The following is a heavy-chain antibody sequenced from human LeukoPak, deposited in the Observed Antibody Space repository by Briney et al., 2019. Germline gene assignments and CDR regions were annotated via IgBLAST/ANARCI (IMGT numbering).Heavy chain of an antibody. V-gene: IGHV4-59*01. CDR3: ARNPYSSSWYRWFDP. CDR2: IYYSGST. D-gene: IGHD6-13*01. Sequence: SETLSLTCTVSGGSISSYYWSWIRQPPGKGLKWIGYIYYSGSTNYNPSLKSRVTISVDTSKNQFSLKLSSVTAADTAVYYCARNPYSSSWYRWFDPWGQGTLVTVSS. CDR1: GGSISSYY. J-gene: IGHJ5*02.